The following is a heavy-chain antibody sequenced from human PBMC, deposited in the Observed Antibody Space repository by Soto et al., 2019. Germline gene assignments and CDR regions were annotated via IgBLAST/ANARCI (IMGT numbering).Heavy chain of an antibody. CDR3: AADPKYYYDSSGYPHGAFDI. CDR2: IVVGSGNT. J-gene: IGHJ3*02. CDR1: GFTFTSSA. V-gene: IGHV1-58*01. D-gene: IGHD3-22*01. Sequence: SVKVSCKASGFTFTSSAVQWVRQARGQRREWIGWIVVGSGNTNYAQKFQERVTITRDMSTSTAYMELSSLRSEDTAVYYCAADPKYYYDSSGYPHGAFDIWGQGXMVTVSS.